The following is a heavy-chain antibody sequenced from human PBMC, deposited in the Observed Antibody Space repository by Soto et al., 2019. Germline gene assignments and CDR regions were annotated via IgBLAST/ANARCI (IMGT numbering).Heavy chain of an antibody. J-gene: IGHJ6*02. V-gene: IGHV4-38-2*02. CDR2: IYHSGST. CDR3: ARDRITMVRGVIIGHYYGMDV. CDR1: DYSVRIDFY. Sequence: SETKSLTYTVSDYSVRIDFYLWRLRNPRGKGLEWIGSIYHSGSTYYNPSLKSRVTISVDTSKNQFSLKLSSVTAADTAVYYCARDRITMVRGVIIGHYYGMDVWGQGTTVTGSS. D-gene: IGHD3-10*01.